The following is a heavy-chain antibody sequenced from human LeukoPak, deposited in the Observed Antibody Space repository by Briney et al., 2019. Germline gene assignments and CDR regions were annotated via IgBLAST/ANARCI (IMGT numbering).Heavy chain of an antibody. CDR1: GFTFSSYW. CDR2: IKQDGSEK. J-gene: IGHJ6*03. Sequence: GGSLRLSCAASGFTFSSYWMSWVRQAPGKGLEWVANIKQDGSEKYYVDSVKGRFTISRDNAKNSLYLQMNSLRAEDTAVYYCARANRRYSYGPGSYYYYYMDVWGKGTTVTVSS. V-gene: IGHV3-7*01. CDR3: ARANRRYSYGPGSYYYYYMDV. D-gene: IGHD5-18*01.